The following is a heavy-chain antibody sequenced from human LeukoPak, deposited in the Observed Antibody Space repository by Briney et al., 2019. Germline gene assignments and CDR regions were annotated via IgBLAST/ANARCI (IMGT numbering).Heavy chain of an antibody. J-gene: IGHJ4*02. CDR3: AKGDDILTGASDY. Sequence: PGGSLRLSCAASGFTFSSYAMSWLRQAPGKGLEWVSAISGSGGSTYYADSVKGRFTISRDNSKNTLYLQMNSLRAEDTAVYYCAKGDDILTGASDYWGQGTLVTVSS. CDR2: ISGSGGST. V-gene: IGHV3-23*01. D-gene: IGHD3-9*01. CDR1: GFTFSSYA.